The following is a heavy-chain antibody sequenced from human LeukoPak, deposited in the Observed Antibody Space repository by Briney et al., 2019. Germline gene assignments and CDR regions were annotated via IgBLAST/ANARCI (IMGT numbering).Heavy chain of an antibody. J-gene: IGHJ4*02. V-gene: IGHV4-34*01. CDR3: ARIGRGSGSKRPY. Sequence: SETLSLTCAVYGGSFSGYYWSWIRQPPGKGLEWIGEINHSGSTNYNPSLKSRVTISVDTSKNQFSLKLSSVTAADTAVYYCARIGRGSGSKRPYWGQGTLVTVTS. CDR2: INHSGST. D-gene: IGHD2-15*01. CDR1: GGSFSGYY.